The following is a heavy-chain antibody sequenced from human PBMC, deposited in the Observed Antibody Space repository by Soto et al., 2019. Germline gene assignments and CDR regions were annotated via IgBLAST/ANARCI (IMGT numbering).Heavy chain of an antibody. CDR3: ARGPTGYSYYYSGMDV. Sequence: GGSLRLSCAASGFTFSSYAMHWVRQAPGKGLEGVAVISYDGSNKYYADSVKGRFTISRDNSKNTLYLQMNSLRAEDTAVYYCARGPTGYSYYYSGMDVWGQGTTVTVSS. J-gene: IGHJ6*02. D-gene: IGHD1-1*01. V-gene: IGHV3-30-3*01. CDR2: ISYDGSNK. CDR1: GFTFSSYA.